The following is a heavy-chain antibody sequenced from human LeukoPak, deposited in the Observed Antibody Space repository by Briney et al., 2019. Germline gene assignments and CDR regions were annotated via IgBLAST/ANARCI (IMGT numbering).Heavy chain of an antibody. CDR1: GFTFSSYG. V-gene: IGHV3-30*02. CDR3: AKDASSTVTTYFDY. CDR2: IRYDGSNK. D-gene: IGHD4-17*01. J-gene: IGHJ4*02. Sequence: GGSLRLSCAASGFTFSSYGMHWVRQAPGKGLEWVAFIRYDGSNKYYADSVKGRFTISRDNSKNTLYLQMNSLRAEDTAVYYCAKDASSTVTTYFDYWGQGTLVTVSS.